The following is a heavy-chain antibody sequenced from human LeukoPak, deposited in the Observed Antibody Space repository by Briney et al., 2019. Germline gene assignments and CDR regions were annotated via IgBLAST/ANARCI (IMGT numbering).Heavy chain of an antibody. Sequence: ASVKVSCKASGYTFTGYYMHWVRQAPGQGLEWMGWINPNSGGTNYAQKFQGRVTMTRDTSISTAYMELSRLRSDDTAVYYCARAPPGYSSSWYSSAFDYWGQGTLVTVSS. V-gene: IGHV1-2*02. CDR1: GYTFTGYY. CDR3: ARAPPGYSSSWYSSAFDY. J-gene: IGHJ4*02. D-gene: IGHD6-13*01. CDR2: INPNSGGT.